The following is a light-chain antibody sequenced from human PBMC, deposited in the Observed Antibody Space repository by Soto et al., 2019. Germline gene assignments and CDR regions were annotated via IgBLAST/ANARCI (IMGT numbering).Light chain of an antibody. J-gene: IGKJ1*01. CDR3: QQYGSSPWT. CDR2: GAS. Sequence: EIVLTQSPGTLSLSPGERATLSCRASQSGSSNYLAWYQQKPGQAPRLLIYGASSRDTGIPDRFSGSGSGTDFTLTILRLEPEDFAVYYCQQYGSSPWTFGQGTKVEIK. CDR1: QSGSSNY. V-gene: IGKV3-20*01.